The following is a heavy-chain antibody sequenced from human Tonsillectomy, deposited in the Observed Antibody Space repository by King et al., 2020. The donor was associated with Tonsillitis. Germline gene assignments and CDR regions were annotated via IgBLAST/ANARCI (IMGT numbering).Heavy chain of an antibody. J-gene: IGHJ6*02. V-gene: IGHV4-31*03. CDR2: IYYRGTT. CDR3: SGGITLWEVIVDFYGLDV. Sequence: VQLQESGPGLVKPSETLSLPCTVSGGPISSGGRYWSWIRQHPGKGLEWIGYIYYRGTTYYNPSLRSRVTISVDTNKNQISLKLNSVTAADPAIYYCSGGITLWEVIVDFYGLDVGGRETAVTVS. D-gene: IGHD3-16*02. CDR1: GGPISSGGRY.